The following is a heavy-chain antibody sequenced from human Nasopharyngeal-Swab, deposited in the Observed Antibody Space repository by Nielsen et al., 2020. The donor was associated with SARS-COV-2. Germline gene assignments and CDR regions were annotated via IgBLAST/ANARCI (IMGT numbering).Heavy chain of an antibody. CDR1: GGSISTYY. CDR3: ARDHSYYDSNGYYFDY. V-gene: IGHV4-59*01. J-gene: IGHJ4*02. CDR2: IHSSGTT. Sequence: SETLSLTCTVSGGSISTYYWSWIRQPPGKGLEWIGYIHSSGTTNYNPYLKSRVTISVDTSKNQFSLKLSSVTAADTAVYYCARDHSYYDSNGYYFDYWGLGTLVTVSS. D-gene: IGHD3-22*01.